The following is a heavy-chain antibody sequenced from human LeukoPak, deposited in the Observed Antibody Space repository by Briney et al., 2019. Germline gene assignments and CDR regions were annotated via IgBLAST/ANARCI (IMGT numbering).Heavy chain of an antibody. D-gene: IGHD4-17*01. CDR3: ASSTPTVTREFDY. V-gene: IGHV4-34*01. CDR1: GGSFSGYY. Sequence: SETLSLTCAVYGGSFSGYYWSWIRQPPGKGLEWIGEINHSGSTNYNPSLKSRVTISVDTSKNQFSLKLSSVTAAGTAVYYCASSTPTVTREFDYWGQGTLVTVSS. J-gene: IGHJ4*02. CDR2: INHSGST.